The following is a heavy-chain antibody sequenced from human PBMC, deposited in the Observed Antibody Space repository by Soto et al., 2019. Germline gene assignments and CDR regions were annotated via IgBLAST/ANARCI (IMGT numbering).Heavy chain of an antibody. D-gene: IGHD6-19*01. CDR3: AGMPYTSGLRFDP. V-gene: IGHV4-30-2*01. CDR1: GGSMSSEGYY. CDR2: IYQSGVT. J-gene: IGHJ5*02. Sequence: CTVSGGSMSSEGYYWSWIRQPPGKALQWIGFIYQSGVTSYNPSLASRVSISLDRSNNQCSLKLKSVTAADTAVYFCAGMPYTSGLRFDPWGPGTLVTVSS.